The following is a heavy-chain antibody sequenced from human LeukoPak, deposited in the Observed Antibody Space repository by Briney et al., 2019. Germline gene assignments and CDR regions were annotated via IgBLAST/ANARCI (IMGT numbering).Heavy chain of an antibody. Sequence: GSLRLSCAAYGFTFSNYDMHWVRQATGKGLEWVSGIGTAGDTYYPGSVKGRFTISRENAKNSLYLQMNSLRAGDTAVYYCTRGRYSSGWYAFDIWGQGTMVTVSS. D-gene: IGHD6-19*01. CDR1: GFTFSNYD. V-gene: IGHV3-13*04. CDR2: IGTAGDT. J-gene: IGHJ3*02. CDR3: TRGRYSSGWYAFDI.